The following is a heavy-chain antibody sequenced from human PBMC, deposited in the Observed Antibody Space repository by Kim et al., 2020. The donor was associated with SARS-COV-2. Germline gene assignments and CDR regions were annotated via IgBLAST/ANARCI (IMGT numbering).Heavy chain of an antibody. J-gene: IGHJ6*02. D-gene: IGHD6-13*01. V-gene: IGHV3-7*03. CDR3: ARWGDSDSSWYQPYYYYGMDV. CDR1: GFTFSSYW. CDR2: IKQDGSEK. Sequence: GGSLRLSCAASGFTFSSYWMSWVRQAPGKGLEWVANIKQDGSEKYYVDSVKGRFTISRDNAKNSLYLQMNSLRAEDTAVYYCARWGDSDSSWYQPYYYYGMDVWGQGTTVTVSS.